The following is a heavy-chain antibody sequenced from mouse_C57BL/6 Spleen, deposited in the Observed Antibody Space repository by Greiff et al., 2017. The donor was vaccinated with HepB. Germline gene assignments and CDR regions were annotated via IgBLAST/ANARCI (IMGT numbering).Heavy chain of an antibody. CDR2: IDPNSGGT. D-gene: IGHD2-1*01. CDR1: GYTFTSYW. Sequence: QVQLQQPGAELVKPGASVKLSCKASGYTFTSYWMHWVKQRPGRGLEWIGRIDPNSGGTKYNEKFKSKATLTVDKPSSTAYMPLSSLTSEDSAVYYCAREDYYGFADWGQGTLVTVSA. V-gene: IGHV1-72*01. CDR3: AREDYYGFAD. J-gene: IGHJ3*01.